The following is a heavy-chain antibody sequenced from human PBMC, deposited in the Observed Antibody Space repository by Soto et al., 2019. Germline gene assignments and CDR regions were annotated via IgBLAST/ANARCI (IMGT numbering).Heavy chain of an antibody. D-gene: IGHD3-10*02. CDR3: ARVSPNDDGLKVFAY. J-gene: IGHJ4*02. CDR2: ISGSGGST. CDR1: GFTVSNNY. Sequence: QPGGSLRLSCAASGFTVSNNYMTWVRQAPGKGLEWVSAISGSGGSTYYADSVKGRFTISRDNSKNTLYLQMNSLRAEDTAVFYFARVSPNDDGLKVFAYWGQGTLVTVSS. V-gene: IGHV3-23*01.